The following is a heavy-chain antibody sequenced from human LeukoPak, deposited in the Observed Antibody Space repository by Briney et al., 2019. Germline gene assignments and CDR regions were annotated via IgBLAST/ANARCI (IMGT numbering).Heavy chain of an antibody. Sequence: PGGSLRLSCAASGFTFSSYAMSWVRQAPGKGLEWVSAIGGSGGSTYHADSVKGRFTISRDNSKNTLYLQMNSLRAEDTAVYYCAKGLKLLFSHAFDIWGQGTMVTVSS. CDR2: IGGSGGST. D-gene: IGHD2-21*02. V-gene: IGHV3-23*01. CDR1: GFTFSSYA. CDR3: AKGLKLLFSHAFDI. J-gene: IGHJ3*02.